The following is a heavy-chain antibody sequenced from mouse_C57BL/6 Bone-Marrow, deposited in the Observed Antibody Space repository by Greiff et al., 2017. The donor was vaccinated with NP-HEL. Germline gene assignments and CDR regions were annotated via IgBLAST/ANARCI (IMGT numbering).Heavy chain of an antibody. V-gene: IGHV5-15*04. D-gene: IGHD2-4*01. Sequence: EVKLEESGGGLVQPGGSLKLSCAASGFTFSDYGMAWVRQAPRKGPEWVAFISNLAYSIYYADTVTGRFTISRENAKNTLYLEMSSLRSEDTAMYYCARDGDYDWYFDVWGTGTTVTVSS. J-gene: IGHJ1*03. CDR1: GFTFSDYG. CDR2: ISNLAYSI. CDR3: ARDGDYDWYFDV.